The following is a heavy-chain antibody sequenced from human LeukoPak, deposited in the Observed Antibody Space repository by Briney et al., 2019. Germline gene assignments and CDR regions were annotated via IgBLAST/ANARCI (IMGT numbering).Heavy chain of an antibody. D-gene: IGHD3-3*01. CDR3: ARAITIFGVTSPGSFDY. CDR2: IYYSGST. Sequence: SGTLSLTCTVSGGSISSGDYYWSWIRQPPGKGLEWIGYIYYSGSTYYNPSLKSRVTISVDTSKNQFSLKLSSVTAADTAVYYCARAITIFGVTSPGSFDYWGQGTLVTVSS. CDR1: GGSISSGDYY. V-gene: IGHV4-30-4*08. J-gene: IGHJ4*02.